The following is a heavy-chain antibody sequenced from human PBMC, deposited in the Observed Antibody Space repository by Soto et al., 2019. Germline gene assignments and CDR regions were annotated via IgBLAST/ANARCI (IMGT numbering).Heavy chain of an antibody. D-gene: IGHD2-15*01. CDR2: TYYSGST. CDR3: ARWGSYYYGMDV. V-gene: IGHV4-39*01. Sequence: QLQLQESGPGLVKPSETLSLTCTVSGGSISSSSYYWGWIRQPPGKGLEWIGSTYYSGSTYYNPSLKSRVTISVDTTKNQFSLKLSSVTAADTAVYYCARWGSYYYGMDVWGQGTTVTVSS. CDR1: GGSISSSSYY. J-gene: IGHJ6*02.